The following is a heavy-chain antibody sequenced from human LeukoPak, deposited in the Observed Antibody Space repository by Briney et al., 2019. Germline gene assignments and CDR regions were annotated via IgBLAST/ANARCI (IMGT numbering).Heavy chain of an antibody. J-gene: IGHJ5*02. V-gene: IGHV3-74*01. Sequence: GASLRLSCVASGFTFSSYWMHWVRQAPGKGLLWVSRINSDGSSTSYADSVKGRFTISRDNAKNTLYLQMNSLRAEDTAVYYCARGGYDSSGAPSFDPWGQGTLVTVSS. CDR2: INSDGSST. CDR3: ARGGYDSSGAPSFDP. D-gene: IGHD3-22*01. CDR1: GFTFSSYW.